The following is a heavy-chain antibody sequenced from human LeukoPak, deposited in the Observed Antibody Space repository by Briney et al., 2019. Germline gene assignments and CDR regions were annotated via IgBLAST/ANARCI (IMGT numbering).Heavy chain of an antibody. CDR2: ISYDGSNK. Sequence: PGGSLRLSCAASGFTFSSYGMHWVRQAPGKGLEWVAVISYDGSNKYYADSVRGRFTISRDNSKDTLYLQMNSLRAEDTAVYYCAKEGYGDPRWRAFDIWGQGTMVTVSS. J-gene: IGHJ3*02. CDR3: AKEGYGDPRWRAFDI. CDR1: GFTFSSYG. V-gene: IGHV3-30*18. D-gene: IGHD4-17*01.